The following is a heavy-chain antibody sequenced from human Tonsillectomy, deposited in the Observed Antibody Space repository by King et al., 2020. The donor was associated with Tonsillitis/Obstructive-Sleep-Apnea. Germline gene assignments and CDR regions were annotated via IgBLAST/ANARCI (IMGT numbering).Heavy chain of an antibody. CDR3: ARDSMSHYYDSSGYYTFDY. D-gene: IGHD3-22*01. V-gene: IGHV1-18*01. J-gene: IGHJ4*02. CDR1: GYTFSSYG. Sequence: HVQLVESGAEVKKPGASVKVSCTASGYTFSSYGISWVRQAPGQGLEWMGWISAYNGNTNYAQKLQGRVTMTTDTSTSTAYMEVRSLRSDDTAVYYCARDSMSHYYDSSGYYTFDYWGQGTLVTVSS. CDR2: ISAYNGNT.